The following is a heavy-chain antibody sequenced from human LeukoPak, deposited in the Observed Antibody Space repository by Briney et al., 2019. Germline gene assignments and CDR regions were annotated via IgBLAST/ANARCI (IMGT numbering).Heavy chain of an antibody. V-gene: IGHV4-4*07. Sequence: SETLSLTCTVSGGSISSYYWSWIRQPAGKGPEWIGRIYTSGSTNYNPSLKSRVTMSVDTSKNQFSLKLSSVTAADTAVYYCARDPGRPGYSSGWLYNWFDPWGQGTLVTVSS. CDR3: ARDPGRPGYSSGWLYNWFDP. J-gene: IGHJ5*02. D-gene: IGHD6-19*01. CDR2: IYTSGST. CDR1: GGSISSYY.